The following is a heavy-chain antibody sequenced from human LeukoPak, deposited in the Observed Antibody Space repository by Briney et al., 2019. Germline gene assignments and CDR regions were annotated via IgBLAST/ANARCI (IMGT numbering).Heavy chain of an antibody. J-gene: IGHJ3*02. D-gene: IGHD3-10*01. CDR1: GFAFSTYT. CDR3: AKFGWGSHGFDI. V-gene: IGHV3-48*04. Sequence: GGSLRLSCAASGFAFSTYTMNWVRQAPGKGLEWVSYITSSSSTIYYADSVRGRFTISRDNAKNSLYLQMNSLRAEDTAVYYCAKFGWGSHGFDIWGQGTMVTVSS. CDR2: ITSSSSTI.